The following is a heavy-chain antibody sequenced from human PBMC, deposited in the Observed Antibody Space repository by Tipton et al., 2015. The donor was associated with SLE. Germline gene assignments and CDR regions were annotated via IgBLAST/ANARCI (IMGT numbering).Heavy chain of an antibody. V-gene: IGHV4-38-2*02. CDR3: ARDPPSSYYYGVDV. CDR2: IYGSGSS. Sequence: TLSLTCAVSGYSISSGYYWGWIRQPPGKGLEWIGSIYGSGSSYYNPSLRSRVTISVDTSKNQFSLKLSSVTAADTAVYFCARDPPSSYYYGVDVWGRGATVTVSS. J-gene: IGHJ6*02. CDR1: GYSISSGYY. D-gene: IGHD3-10*01.